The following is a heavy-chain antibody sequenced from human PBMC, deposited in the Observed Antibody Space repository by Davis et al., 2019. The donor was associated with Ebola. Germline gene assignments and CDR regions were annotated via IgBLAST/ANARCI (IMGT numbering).Heavy chain of an antibody. Sequence: HTGGSLRLSCAVSGFPITNYWTHWVRQAPGKGLVWVSRIKSDGSTIYADSVKGRFTISRDNAKNTLYLQMNSLRAEDTAVYYCAKDGERSSGWLIVYFDYWGQGTLVTVSS. CDR1: GFPITNYW. CDR2: IKSDGST. J-gene: IGHJ4*02. V-gene: IGHV3-74*01. D-gene: IGHD6-19*01. CDR3: AKDGERSSGWLIVYFDY.